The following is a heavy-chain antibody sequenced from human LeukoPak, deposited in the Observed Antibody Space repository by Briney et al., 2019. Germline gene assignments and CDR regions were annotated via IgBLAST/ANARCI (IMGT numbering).Heavy chain of an antibody. V-gene: IGHV1-46*01. Sequence: ASVKVSGKASVYTYTSYYMHWVRQAPGQGLEWMGIINPSGGSTSYAQKLQGRVTMTRDTSTSTVYMELSSLRSEDTAVYYCARDPYSGAHGDTYYYYMDVWGKGTTVTISS. CDR1: VYTYTSYY. CDR3: ARDPYSGAHGDTYYYYMDV. CDR2: INPSGGST. J-gene: IGHJ6*03. D-gene: IGHD1-26*01.